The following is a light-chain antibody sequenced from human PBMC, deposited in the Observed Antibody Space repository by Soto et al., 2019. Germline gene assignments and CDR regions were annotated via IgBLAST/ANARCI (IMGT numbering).Light chain of an antibody. CDR1: QSMFTY. V-gene: IGKV1-39*01. CDR2: AAS. CDR3: QQSYNTPLT. Sequence: DIQMTQSPSSLYASVGDRVTISCRASQSMFTYLNWYQQKPGKAPKLLIYAASSLQSGVPSRFSGSGSGTDFTLTISSLQPEDSATYYCQQSYNTPLTCGGGTKVEIK. J-gene: IGKJ4*01.